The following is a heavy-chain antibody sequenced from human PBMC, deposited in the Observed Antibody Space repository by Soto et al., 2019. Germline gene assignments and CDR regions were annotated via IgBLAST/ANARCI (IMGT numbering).Heavy chain of an antibody. CDR3: ARVVHYYDSSGYYYNWFDP. CDR1: GFTFSSYW. J-gene: IGHJ5*02. D-gene: IGHD3-22*01. Sequence: EVQLVESGGGLVQPGGSLRLSCAASGFTFSSYWMSWVRQAPGKGLEWVANIKQDGSEKYYVDSVKGRFTISRDNAKNSLYLQMNSLRAEDTAVYYCARVVHYYDSSGYYYNWFDPWGQGTLVTVSS. CDR2: IKQDGSEK. V-gene: IGHV3-7*03.